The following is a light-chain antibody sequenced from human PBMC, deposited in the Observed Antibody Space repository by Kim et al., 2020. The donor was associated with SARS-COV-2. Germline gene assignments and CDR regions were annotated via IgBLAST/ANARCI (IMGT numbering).Light chain of an antibody. CDR2: AAS. CDR1: QSISSY. J-gene: IGKJ2*03. CDR3: QQSYSTPYS. V-gene: IGKV1-39*01. Sequence: ASVGDRVTITCRASQSISSYLKWYQQKPGKATKLLIDAASSLQSGVPSRFSGSGSGTDFTLTISSLQPEDFATYYCQQSYSTPYSFGQGTKLEI.